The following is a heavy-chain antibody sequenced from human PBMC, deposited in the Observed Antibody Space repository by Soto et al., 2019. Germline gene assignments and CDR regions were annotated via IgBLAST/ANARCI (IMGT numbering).Heavy chain of an antibody. Sequence: EVQLVESGGGLVQPGGSLKLSCAASGFTFSGSAMHWVRQAPGKGLEWVGRIRSKANSYATAYVASVKGRFTISRDDSKNTAYLQMNSLKTEDTAVYYCTSQGYSYGFVYWGQGTLVTVSS. CDR3: TSQGYSYGFVY. V-gene: IGHV3-73*02. CDR2: IRSKANSYAT. J-gene: IGHJ4*02. D-gene: IGHD5-18*01. CDR1: GFTFSGSA.